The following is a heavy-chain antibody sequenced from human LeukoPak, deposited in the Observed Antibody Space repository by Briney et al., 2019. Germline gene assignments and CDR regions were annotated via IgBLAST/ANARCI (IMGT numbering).Heavy chain of an antibody. CDR3: TRDIGCSSTSCYIWNYYYYYMDV. D-gene: IGHD2-2*02. J-gene: IGHJ6*03. V-gene: IGHV3-49*04. Sequence: PGRSLRLSCKASGFTFGDYAISWVRQAPGKELEWVGFIRSKAYGGTTEYAASVKGRFTISRDDSKSIAYLQMNGLKSEDTAVYYCTRDIGCSSTSCYIWNYYYYYMDVWGKGTTVTVSS. CDR2: IRSKAYGGTT. CDR1: GFTFGDYA.